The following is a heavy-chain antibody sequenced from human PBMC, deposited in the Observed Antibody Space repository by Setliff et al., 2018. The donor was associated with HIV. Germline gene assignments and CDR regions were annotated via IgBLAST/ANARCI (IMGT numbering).Heavy chain of an antibody. J-gene: IGHJ6*03. V-gene: IGHV4-59*01. CDR3: SRGPSGGGFYYMDV. CDR2: VFYTGSA. Sequence: SETRSLTCTVSGYSFSNYYWSWIRQPPGKGLEWIGYVFYTGSATYNPSLKSRVSISVDRSTNRFSLMLHSVTAADTAVYYCSRGPSGGGFYYMDVWGKGTTVTVSS. D-gene: IGHD2-15*01. CDR1: GYSFSNYY.